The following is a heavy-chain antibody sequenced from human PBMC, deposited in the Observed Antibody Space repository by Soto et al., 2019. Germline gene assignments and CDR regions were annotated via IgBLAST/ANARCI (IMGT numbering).Heavy chain of an antibody. CDR2: IGASVDIT. V-gene: IGHV3-23*01. J-gene: IGHJ4*02. Sequence: EVQLLESGGGLVQPGGSLRLSCAASGFSFTNFAMSWVRQAPGKGLEWVAGIGASVDITWYADSVKGRLSISRDNSKNTLYRQLNSLRFEDTAVYYCAKDDFTDRGDDYFDYWGPGTLVTVSS. CDR3: AKDDFTDRGDDYFDY. D-gene: IGHD2-21*02. CDR1: GFSFTNFA.